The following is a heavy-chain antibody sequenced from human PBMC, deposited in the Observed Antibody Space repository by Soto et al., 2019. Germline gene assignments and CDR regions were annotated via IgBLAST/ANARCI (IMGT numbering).Heavy chain of an antibody. CDR3: ARRSTVPYDY. Sequence: SSETLSLTCTVSVGSLTSNSYYWGWIRQPPGKGLEWIGSFYYSQSTYFNPSLKSRVTISVETSKNQYSLKLSAVTAADTAVYYCARRSTVPYDYWGQGILVTVSS. CDR2: FYYSQST. D-gene: IGHD4-17*01. V-gene: IGHV4-39*01. CDR1: VGSLTSNSYY. J-gene: IGHJ4*02.